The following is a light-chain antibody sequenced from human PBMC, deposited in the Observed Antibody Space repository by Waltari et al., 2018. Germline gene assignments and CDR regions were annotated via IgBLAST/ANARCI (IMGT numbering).Light chain of an antibody. V-gene: IGLV2-23*02. CDR3: CSYAGNSIYV. J-gene: IGLJ1*01. Sequence: QSALTQPASVSGSPGQSLTISCTGTTSDVGSYTLVSWYQHHPGKAPKLVIFELSARPSGGSSRFAGSKSGKSASLTISGLQAEDEADYHCCSYAGNSIYVFGTGTRVTVL. CDR1: TSDVGSYTL. CDR2: ELS.